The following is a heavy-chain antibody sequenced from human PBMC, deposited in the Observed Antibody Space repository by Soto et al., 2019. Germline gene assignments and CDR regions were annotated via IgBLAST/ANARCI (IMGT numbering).Heavy chain of an antibody. CDR3: ARGGGTTLAPLP. J-gene: IGHJ5*02. CDR2: INPNSGAT. Sequence: ASVKVSCKASGYTFTDYFMHWVRQAPGEGLEWMGWINPNSGATKYAPKFQGRVTTTRDTSNRTAYLELSRLTSDDTAIYYCARGGGTTLAPLPWGQGTPVTVSS. CDR1: GYTFTDYF. D-gene: IGHD3-16*01. V-gene: IGHV1-2*02.